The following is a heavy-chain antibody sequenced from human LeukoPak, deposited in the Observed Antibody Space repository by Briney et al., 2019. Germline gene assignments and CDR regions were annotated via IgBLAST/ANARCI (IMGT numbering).Heavy chain of an antibody. Sequence: SETLSLTCADYGGSFSGYYWSWIRQPPGKGLEWIGEINHSGSTNYNPSLKSRVTISVDTSKNQFSLKLSSVTAADTAVYYCARAPAGTLLYYYYYMDVWGKGTTVTVSS. V-gene: IGHV4-34*01. CDR1: GGSFSGYY. CDR3: ARAPAGTLLYYYYYMDV. J-gene: IGHJ6*03. D-gene: IGHD6-19*01. CDR2: INHSGST.